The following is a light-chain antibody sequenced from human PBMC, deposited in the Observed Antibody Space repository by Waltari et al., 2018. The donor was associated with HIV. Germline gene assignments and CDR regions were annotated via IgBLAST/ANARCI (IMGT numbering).Light chain of an antibody. CDR3: QQYERHQS. J-gene: IGKJ2*03. CDR1: QSINTW. CDR2: KAS. V-gene: IGKV1-5*03. Sequence: IQLTQSPSTLSASVDYGVTITCRASQSINTWLAWYHHKPGKAPKFLIYKASTLERWVPSRFSGRGSGTEFTLTISSLQPDDFASYYCQQYERHQSFGQGTKVEMK.